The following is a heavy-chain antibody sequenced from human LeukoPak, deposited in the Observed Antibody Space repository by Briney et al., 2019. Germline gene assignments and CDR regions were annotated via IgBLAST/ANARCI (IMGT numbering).Heavy chain of an antibody. V-gene: IGHV1-2*06. Sequence: GASVKVSCKASGYTFTGYYMHWVRQAPGQGLDWMGRINPNSGGTNYAQKFQGRVTMTRDTSISTAYMELSRLRSDDTAVYYCARELAYGSGVDYYYGMDVWGQGTTVTVSS. CDR3: ARELAYGSGVDYYYGMDV. D-gene: IGHD3-10*01. CDR2: INPNSGGT. CDR1: GYTFTGYY. J-gene: IGHJ6*02.